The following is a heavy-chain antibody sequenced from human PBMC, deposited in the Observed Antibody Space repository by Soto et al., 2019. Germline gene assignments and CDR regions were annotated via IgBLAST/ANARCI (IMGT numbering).Heavy chain of an antibody. CDR2: ISANNGNT. D-gene: IGHD1-26*01. CDR1: GYTFTSYG. J-gene: IGHJ4*02. Sequence: QVQLVQSGAEVKKPGASVKVSYKASGYTFTSYGISWVRQAPGQGLEWMGWISANNGNTNYAQKLQGRVTMTTDTSTSTAYIELRSLRSDDTAVYYCARDRGSYALDYWGQGTLVTVSS. V-gene: IGHV1-18*01. CDR3: ARDRGSYALDY.